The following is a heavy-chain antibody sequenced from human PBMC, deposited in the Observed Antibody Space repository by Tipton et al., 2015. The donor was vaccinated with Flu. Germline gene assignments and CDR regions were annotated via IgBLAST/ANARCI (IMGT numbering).Heavy chain of an antibody. CDR1: GVSISSGGYY. CDR3: ARERRIAALPHYFFDY. CDR2: IHYSGST. V-gene: IGHV4-61*08. D-gene: IGHD6-6*01. J-gene: IGHJ4*02. Sequence: GLVKPSQTLSLTCAVSGVSISSGGYYWSWIRQSPGKGLEWIGYIHYSGSTKYNHFLKSRVTLSVDTSKNQFSLSLTSVTAADTAVYYCARERRIAALPHYFFDYWGQGTLVTVSS.